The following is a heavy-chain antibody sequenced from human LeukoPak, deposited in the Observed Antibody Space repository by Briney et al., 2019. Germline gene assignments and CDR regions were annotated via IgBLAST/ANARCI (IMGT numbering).Heavy chain of an antibody. CDR3: VAPLRSGYYRGLDY. Sequence: PSQTLSLTCTVSGGSISSGGYYWSWIRQHPGKGLEWIVYIYYSGSTYYNPSLKSRVTISVDTSKNQFSLKLSSVTAADTAVYYCVAPLRSGYYRGLDYWGQGTLVTVSS. CDR1: GGSISSGGYY. J-gene: IGHJ4*02. D-gene: IGHD3-3*01. V-gene: IGHV4-31*03. CDR2: IYYSGST.